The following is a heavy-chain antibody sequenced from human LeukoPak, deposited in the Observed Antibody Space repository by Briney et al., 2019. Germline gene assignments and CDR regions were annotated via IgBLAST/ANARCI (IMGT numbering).Heavy chain of an antibody. CDR2: IYYSGST. CDR1: GGSISSYY. V-gene: IGHV4-59*01. D-gene: IGHD3-10*01. J-gene: IGHJ5*02. CDR3: ARGGARWFGEPYNWFDP. Sequence: SETLSLTCTVSGGSISSYYWSWIRQPPGKGLEWIGYIYYSGSTNYNPSLKSRVTISVDTSKNQFSLKLSSVTAADTAVYYCARGGARWFGEPYNWFDPWGQGTLVTVPS.